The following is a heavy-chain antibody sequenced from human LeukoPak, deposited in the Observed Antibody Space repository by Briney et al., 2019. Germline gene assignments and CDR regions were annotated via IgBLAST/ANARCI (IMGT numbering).Heavy chain of an antibody. V-gene: IGHV4-59*08. CDR3: TRHAPVPVIGHGMGV. J-gene: IGHJ6*02. CDR1: AGSIISYY. CDR2: IYYTGIT. Sequence: SETLSLTCSVSAGSIISYYWSWIRQPPGKGLEWIGYIYYTGITKYSPSLTSRVTISVDTPKNQFSLKLTSVTAADTAVYYCTRHAPVPVIGHGMGVWGQGTTVTVSS. D-gene: IGHD3-10*01.